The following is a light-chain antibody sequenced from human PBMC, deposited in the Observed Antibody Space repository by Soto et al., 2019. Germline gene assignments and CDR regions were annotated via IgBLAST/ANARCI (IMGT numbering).Light chain of an antibody. CDR3: QQYSSSFRT. CDR2: GAS. Sequence: EVGVTQSPATLSVSPGERATLSCRASQSVSSNLAWYQQKPGQAPRVLIYGASRRATGIPDRFSGSGSGTDFTLTISRLEPEDFAVYYCQQYSSSFRTFGQGTKVDNK. J-gene: IGKJ1*01. V-gene: IGKV3-20*01. CDR1: QSVSSN.